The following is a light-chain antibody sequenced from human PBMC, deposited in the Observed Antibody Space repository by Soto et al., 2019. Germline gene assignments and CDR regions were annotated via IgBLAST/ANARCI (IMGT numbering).Light chain of an antibody. J-gene: IGKJ1*01. CDR3: QQYHNWPA. CDR1: LSVSRN. Sequence: EIVMTQSPATLSVSPGERATLSCRASLSVSRNLAWYQQKPGQAPRLLIFGAATRATGIPARFSGSGSGTEFTLTISSLQSEDFAVYYCQQYHNWPAFGQGTKVDIK. V-gene: IGKV3-15*01. CDR2: GAA.